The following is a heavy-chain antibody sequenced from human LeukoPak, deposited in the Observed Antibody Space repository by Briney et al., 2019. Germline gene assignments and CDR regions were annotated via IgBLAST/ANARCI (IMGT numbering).Heavy chain of an antibody. CDR2: TYYRSKWYN. J-gene: IGHJ5*02. CDR3: ARVSPQFDP. V-gene: IGHV6-1*01. CDR1: GDSVSSNSAA. Sequence: SQTLSLTCAISGDSVSSNSAAWNWIRQPPSRGLEWLGRTYYRSKWYNDYAVSVKSRITINPDTSKNQFSLKLSSVTAADTAVYYCARVSPQFDPWGQGTLVTVSS.